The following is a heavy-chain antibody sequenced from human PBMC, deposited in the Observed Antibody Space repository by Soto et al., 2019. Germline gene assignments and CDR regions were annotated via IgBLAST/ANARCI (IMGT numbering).Heavy chain of an antibody. V-gene: IGHV3-23*01. CDR1: GFTFSSYA. CDR2: ISGSGGST. D-gene: IGHD2-2*01. CDR3: AKFGRHCSSTSCSGSDY. J-gene: IGHJ4*02. Sequence: GGSLRLSCAASGFTFSSYAMSWVRQAPGKGLEWVSAISGSGGSTYYADSVKGRFTISRDNSKNTLYLQMNSLRAEDTAVYYCAKFGRHCSSTSCSGSDYWGQGTLVTVSS.